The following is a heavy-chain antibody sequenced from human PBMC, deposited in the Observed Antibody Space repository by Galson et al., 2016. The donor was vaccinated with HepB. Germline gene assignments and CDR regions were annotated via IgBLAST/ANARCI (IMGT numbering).Heavy chain of an antibody. CDR3: ARETDAYCSGGSCYLEY. Sequence: SLRLSCAASGFAFSDSYMGWIRQAPGKGLEWVALIWYAGTNKYYADSVKGRFTISRDNSKNALYLQMNSLRAEDTAVYYCARETDAYCSGGSCYLEYWGQGTLVTVSS. CDR1: GFAFSDSY. CDR2: IWYAGTNK. J-gene: IGHJ4*03. D-gene: IGHD2-15*01. V-gene: IGHV3-33*08.